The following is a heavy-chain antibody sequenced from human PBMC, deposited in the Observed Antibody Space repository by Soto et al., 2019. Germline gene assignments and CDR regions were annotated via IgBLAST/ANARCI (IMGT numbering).Heavy chain of an antibody. Sequence: SETLSLTCTVSGGSISSGSYYWGWIRQPPGKGLEWIGSIYYSGSTYYNPSLKSRVTISVDTSKNQFSLKLSSVTAADTAVYYCARQYRSSWYNWFDPWGQGTLVTVSS. CDR2: IYYSGST. D-gene: IGHD6-13*01. CDR1: GGSISSGSYY. V-gene: IGHV4-39*01. CDR3: ARQYRSSWYNWFDP. J-gene: IGHJ5*02.